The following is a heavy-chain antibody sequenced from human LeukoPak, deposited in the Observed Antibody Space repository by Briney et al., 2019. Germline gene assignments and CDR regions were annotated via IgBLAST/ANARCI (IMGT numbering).Heavy chain of an antibody. CDR1: GFTFSSYA. Sequence: PGRSLRLSCAASGFTFSSYAMHWVRQAPGKGLEWVAVTSYDGSNKYYADSVKGRFTISRDNSKNTLYVQMNSLRAEDTGVYYCVRDGGSSWWGYFDYWGQGTVVTVSS. D-gene: IGHD6-13*01. V-gene: IGHV3-30*04. CDR2: TSYDGSNK. J-gene: IGHJ4*02. CDR3: VRDGGSSWWGYFDY.